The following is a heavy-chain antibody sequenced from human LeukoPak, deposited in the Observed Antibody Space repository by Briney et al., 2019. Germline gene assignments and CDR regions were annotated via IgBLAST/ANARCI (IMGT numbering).Heavy chain of an antibody. V-gene: IGHV1-8*03. J-gene: IGHJ5*02. CDR3: ARILLERRGWSGNWFDP. CDR1: GYTFTSYD. Sequence: ASVKVSCKASGYTFTSYDINWVRQATGQGLEWMGWMNPNSGNTGYAQKFQGRVTITRNTSISTAYMELSRLRSDDTAVYYCARILLERRGWSGNWFDPWGQGTLVTVSS. CDR2: MNPNSGNT. D-gene: IGHD1-1*01.